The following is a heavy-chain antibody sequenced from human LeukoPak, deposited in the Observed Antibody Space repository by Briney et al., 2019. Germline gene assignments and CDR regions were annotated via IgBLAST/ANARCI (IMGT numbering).Heavy chain of an antibody. CDR3: ALLWFGELWTKDY. J-gene: IGHJ4*02. V-gene: IGHV1-2*06. Sequence: ASVKVSCKASGYSFTDCYMHWVRQAPGQGLEWMGRTNPKRGGTNYAQKFQGRVTLTRDTSISTAHMELSRLTSDDTAVYYCALLWFGELWTKDYWGQGTLVTVSS. CDR2: TNPKRGGT. CDR1: GYSFTDCY. D-gene: IGHD3-10*01.